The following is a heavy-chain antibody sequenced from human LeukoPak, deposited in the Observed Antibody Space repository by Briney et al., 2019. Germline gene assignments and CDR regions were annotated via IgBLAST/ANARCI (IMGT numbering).Heavy chain of an antibody. J-gene: IGHJ4*02. CDR3: ERYLSYSHASGSRPGVYFDY. V-gene: IGHV1-46*01. CDR1: GYTFISYG. D-gene: IGHD1-26*01. CDR2: INPSGGST. Sequence: ASVKVSCKASGYTFISYGISWVRQAPGQGLEWMGIINPSGGSTSYAQKFQGRVTITRDTSTSTVYMELSSLRSEDTAVYYCERYLSYSHASGSRPGVYFDYWGQGTLVTVSS.